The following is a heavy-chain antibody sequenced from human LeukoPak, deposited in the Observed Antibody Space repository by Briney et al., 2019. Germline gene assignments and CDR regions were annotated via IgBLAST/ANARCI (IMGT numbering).Heavy chain of an antibody. Sequence: GGSLRLSCAASGFTFRDYWMHWARQVPGKGPVWVARINSDGTAISHADSVKGRFTISRDNAKNMVYLQMTSLRAEDTAVYYCVRDIVGAFGYWGQGTLVTVFS. J-gene: IGHJ4*02. CDR1: GFTFRDYW. V-gene: IGHV3-74*01. D-gene: IGHD1-26*01. CDR2: INSDGTAI. CDR3: VRDIVGAFGY.